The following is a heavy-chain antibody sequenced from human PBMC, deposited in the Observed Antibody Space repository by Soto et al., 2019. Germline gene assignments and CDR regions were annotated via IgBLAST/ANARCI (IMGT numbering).Heavy chain of an antibody. Sequence: SETLSLTCSVSGAVVTSGENYWSWVRQPPGKGLEWLGYIYDSGVTSYTPALKSRVTLSLDRPNNQVSLKLRSVTAADTAVYFCVRDLAHGYTGNVRDHGTLVTVSS. J-gene: IGHJ3*01. CDR2: IYDSGVT. CDR3: VRDLAHGYTGNV. CDR1: GAVVTSGENY. D-gene: IGHD5-18*01. V-gene: IGHV4-30-4*08.